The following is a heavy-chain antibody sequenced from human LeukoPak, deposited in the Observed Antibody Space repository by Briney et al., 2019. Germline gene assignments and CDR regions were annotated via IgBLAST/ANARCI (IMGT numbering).Heavy chain of an antibody. D-gene: IGHD5-18*01. CDR3: ARGYTYGYIFYFDY. Sequence: GGSLRLSCAASGFTFSTYWMSWIRQAPGKGLEWVANIKQDGTEKYYVDSVKGRFTISRDNAKNSLYLQMNSLRAEDTAVYYCARGYTYGYIFYFDYWGQGTLVTVSS. V-gene: IGHV3-7*01. CDR2: IKQDGTEK. CDR1: GFTFSTYW. J-gene: IGHJ4*02.